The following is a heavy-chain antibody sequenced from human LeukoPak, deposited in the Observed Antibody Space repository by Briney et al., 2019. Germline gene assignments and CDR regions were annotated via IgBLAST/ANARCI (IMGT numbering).Heavy chain of an antibody. CDR1: GFTFSSYA. CDR2: ISGSGGST. V-gene: IGHV3-23*01. Sequence: GGSLRLSCAASGFTFSSYAMSWVRQAPGKGLGWVSAISGSGGSTYYADSVKGRFTISRDNSKNTLYLQMNSLRAEDTAVYYCAKDLRAYYYDSSGQGAFDIWGQGTMVTVSS. CDR3: AKDLRAYYYDSSGQGAFDI. J-gene: IGHJ3*02. D-gene: IGHD3-22*01.